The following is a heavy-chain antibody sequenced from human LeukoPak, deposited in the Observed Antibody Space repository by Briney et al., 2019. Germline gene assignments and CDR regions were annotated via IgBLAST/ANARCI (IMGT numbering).Heavy chain of an antibody. D-gene: IGHD1-14*01. J-gene: IGHJ4*02. CDR2: ISAYIGNT. Sequence: GESLKISCKGSEYSFTSYWINWVRQAPGHGLEWMGWISAYIGNTYYAQKFQGRVTMTTDTSTTTAYMELRSLRSDDTGVYYCARFNPRLNREKFDYWGQGTLVTVSS. CDR1: EYSFTSYW. CDR3: ARFNPRLNREKFDY. V-gene: IGHV1-18*04.